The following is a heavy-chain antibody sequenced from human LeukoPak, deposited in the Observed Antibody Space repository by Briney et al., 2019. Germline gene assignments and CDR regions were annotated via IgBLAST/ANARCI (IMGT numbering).Heavy chain of an antibody. V-gene: IGHV3-48*04. Sequence: GRSLRLSCAASGFTFSSYSMNWVRQAPGMGLEWVSYISSSSSTIYYADSVKGPFTISRDNAKSSLYLQMNTLRVEDTAVYYCVAGSGWLGETWGQGTLVTVSS. D-gene: IGHD6-19*01. CDR1: GFTFSSYS. J-gene: IGHJ4*02. CDR2: ISSSSSTI. CDR3: VAGSGWLGET.